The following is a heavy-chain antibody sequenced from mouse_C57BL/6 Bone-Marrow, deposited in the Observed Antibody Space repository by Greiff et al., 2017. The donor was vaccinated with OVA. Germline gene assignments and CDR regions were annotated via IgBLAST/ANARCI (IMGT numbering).Heavy chain of an antibody. CDR2: IRNKANGYTT. CDR1: GFTFTDYY. D-gene: IGHD1-3*01. CDR3: AQLSFAY. V-gene: IGHV7-3*01. Sequence: EVMLVESGGGLVQPGGSLSLSCAASGFTFTDYYMSWVRQPPGKALEWLGFIRNKANGYTTEYSAYVKGRFTISRDTSQSILYLQMNALSAEDSATYYCAQLSFAYWGQGTLVTVSA. J-gene: IGHJ3*01.